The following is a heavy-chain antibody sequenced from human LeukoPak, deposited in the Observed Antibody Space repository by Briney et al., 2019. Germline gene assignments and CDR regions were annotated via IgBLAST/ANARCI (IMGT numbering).Heavy chain of an antibody. CDR1: GFTFDDYA. CDR2: IIWNSGSI. D-gene: IGHD3-10*01. V-gene: IGHV3-9*01. CDR3: AKGRGLGSSGPSY. J-gene: IGHJ4*02. Sequence: GGSLRLSCAASGFTFDDYAMHWVRQAPGKGLEWVSGIIWNSGSIGYADSVKGRFTISRDNARNSLYLQMNSLRAEDTALYYCAKGRGLGSSGPSYWGQGTLVTVSS.